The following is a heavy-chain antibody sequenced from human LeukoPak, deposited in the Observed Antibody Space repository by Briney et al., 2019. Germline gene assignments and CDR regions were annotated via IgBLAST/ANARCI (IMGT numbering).Heavy chain of an antibody. V-gene: IGHV1-8*01. CDR2: MNPNSGNT. J-gene: IGHJ4*02. CDR3: AKELSAFTSSYVY. Sequence: ASVKVSRKASGYTFASYDINWVRQATGQGLEWMGWMNPNSGNTGYAQNFQGRVTMTANTSITTAYMELSSLTSDDTAIYYCAKELSAFTSSYVYWGQGTLVTVSS. D-gene: IGHD2-2*01. CDR1: GYTFASYD.